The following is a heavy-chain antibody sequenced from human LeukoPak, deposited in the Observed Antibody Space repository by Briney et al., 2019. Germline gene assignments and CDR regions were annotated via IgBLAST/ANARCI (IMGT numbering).Heavy chain of an antibody. Sequence: GGSLKLSCAASGFTFSSYSMNWVRQAPGKGLEWVSSISSSSSYIYYADSVKGRFTISRDNAKNSLYLQMNSLRAEDTAVYYCARDGPSSIAAFLDYWGQGTLVTVSS. V-gene: IGHV3-21*01. CDR1: GFTFSSYS. J-gene: IGHJ4*02. CDR3: ARDGPSSIAAFLDY. D-gene: IGHD6-6*01. CDR2: ISSSSSYI.